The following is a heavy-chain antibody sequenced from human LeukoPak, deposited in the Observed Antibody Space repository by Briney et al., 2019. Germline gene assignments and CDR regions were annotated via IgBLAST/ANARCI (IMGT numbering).Heavy chain of an antibody. V-gene: IGHV5-51*01. J-gene: IGHJ4*02. D-gene: IGHD3-22*01. CDR2: IYPGDSDT. Sequence: GESLKISCKGSGYSFTSYWIGWVRQMPGKGLEWMGIIYPGDSDTRYSPSFQGQVTILADKSISTAYLQWSSLKASDTAMYYCARHTTYYYDSSGYSDYWGQGTLVTVSS. CDR3: ARHTTYYYDSSGYSDY. CDR1: GYSFTSYW.